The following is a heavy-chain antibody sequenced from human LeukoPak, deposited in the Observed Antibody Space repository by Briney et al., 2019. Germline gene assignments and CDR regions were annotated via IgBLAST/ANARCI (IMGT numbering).Heavy chain of an antibody. CDR3: AKDWSRNYYYDSSGYDFDY. V-gene: IGHV3-30*18. J-gene: IGHJ4*02. CDR1: GFTFSSYG. Sequence: GGSLRLSCAASGFTFSSYGMHWVRQAPGKGLEWVAVISYDGSNKYYADSVKGRFTISRDNSKNTLYLQMNSLRAEDMAVYYCAKDWSRNYYYDSSGYDFDYWGQGTLVTVAS. CDR2: ISYDGSNK. D-gene: IGHD3-22*01.